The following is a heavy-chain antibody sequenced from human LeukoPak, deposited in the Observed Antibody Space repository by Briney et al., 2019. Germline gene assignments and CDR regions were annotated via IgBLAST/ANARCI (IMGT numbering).Heavy chain of an antibody. Sequence: GRSLRLSCTAPGFTFSSYAIHWIRQAPGKXXXXXXLVWHDGNNRYYADSVKGQFTISRDNSKNTVYIQMNSLRAEDTAVYYCARELFGSGSCSDYWGQGTLVTVSS. CDR2: VWHDGNNR. J-gene: IGHJ4*02. CDR3: ARELFGSGSCSDY. D-gene: IGHD3-10*01. V-gene: IGHV3-33*01. CDR1: GFTFSSYA.